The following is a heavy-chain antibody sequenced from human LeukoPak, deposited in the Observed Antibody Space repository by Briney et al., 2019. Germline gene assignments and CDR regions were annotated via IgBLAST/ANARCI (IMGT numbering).Heavy chain of an antibody. CDR3: ARDLSAITMIVVVRNWFDP. V-gene: IGHV4-39*07. Sequence: SETLSLTCTVSGGSISSSSYYWGWIRQPPGKGLEWIVSIYYSGSTYYNPSLKSRVTISVDTSKNQFSLKLSSVTAADTAVYYCARDLSAITMIVVVRNWFDPWGQGTLVTVSS. CDR1: GGSISSSSYY. CDR2: IYYSGST. D-gene: IGHD3-22*01. J-gene: IGHJ5*02.